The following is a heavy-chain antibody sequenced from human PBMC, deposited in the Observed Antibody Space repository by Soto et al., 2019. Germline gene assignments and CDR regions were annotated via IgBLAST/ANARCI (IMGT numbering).Heavy chain of an antibody. D-gene: IGHD2-8*01. CDR2: IWYDGSNK. V-gene: IGHV3-33*01. Sequence: GGSLRLSCAASGFIFSSHGMHWVRQAPGKGLEWVAVIWYDGSNKYYADSVKGRFTISRDNSRNTVSMQMNSLRAEDTAVYYCARQGVNSDFDYWGQGTLVTSPQ. CDR3: ARQGVNSDFDY. CDR1: GFIFSSHG. J-gene: IGHJ4*02.